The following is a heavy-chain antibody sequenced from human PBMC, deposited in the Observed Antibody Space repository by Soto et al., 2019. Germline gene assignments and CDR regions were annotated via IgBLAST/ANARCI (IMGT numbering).Heavy chain of an antibody. CDR2: ISTYNGNT. CDR3: AREGYCSSGSCALYSHEYFGMDV. J-gene: IGHJ6*02. Sequence: QVQLVQSGAEVKKPGASVKVSCTASGYTFDRYGISWVRQAPGHGLEWMGWISTYNGNTNYAQKLKGRVTMTTDTFTSTAYMELRSLTSDDTAVYYCAREGYCSSGSCALYSHEYFGMDVWGQGTTVTVSS. CDR1: GYTFDRYG. D-gene: IGHD2-15*01. V-gene: IGHV1-18*01.